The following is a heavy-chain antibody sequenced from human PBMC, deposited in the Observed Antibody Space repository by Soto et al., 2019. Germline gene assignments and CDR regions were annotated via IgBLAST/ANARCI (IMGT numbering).Heavy chain of an antibody. Sequence: SETLSLTCAVYGGSFSGYYWSWIRQPPGKGLEWIGEINHSGSTNYNPSLKSRVTISVDTSKNQFSLKLSSVTAADTAVYYCERGRPIYPGTIFGVVRYYFDYWGQGTLVTVSS. CDR1: GGSFSGYY. D-gene: IGHD3-3*01. CDR2: INHSGST. J-gene: IGHJ4*02. CDR3: ERGRPIYPGTIFGVVRYYFDY. V-gene: IGHV4-34*01.